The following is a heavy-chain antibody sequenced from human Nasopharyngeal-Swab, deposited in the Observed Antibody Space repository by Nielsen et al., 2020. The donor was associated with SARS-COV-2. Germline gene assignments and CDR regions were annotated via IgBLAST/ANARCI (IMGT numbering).Heavy chain of an antibody. CDR2: INAGNGNT. D-gene: IGHD3-3*01. V-gene: IGHV1-18*01. Sequence: WVRQAPGQRLEWMGWINAGNGNTNYAQKLQGRVTMTTDTSTSTAYMELRSLRSDDTAVYYCARDFQRFLEWLPNYYYYGMDVWGQGTTVTVSS. J-gene: IGHJ6*02. CDR3: ARDFQRFLEWLPNYYYYGMDV.